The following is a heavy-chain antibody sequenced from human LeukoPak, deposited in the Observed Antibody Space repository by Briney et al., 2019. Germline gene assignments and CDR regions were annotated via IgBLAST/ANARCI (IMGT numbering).Heavy chain of an antibody. J-gene: IGHJ4*02. CDR3: ARYSGNYGLDY. Sequence: QPGGSLRLSCAASGFTFSNYVIHWVRQAPGKGLERVSLIRYDGSSKYYADSVRGRFTISRDNSKNTLYLQMNSLRAEDTAVYYCARYSGNYGLDYWGQGTLVTVSS. D-gene: IGHD4-17*01. CDR1: GFTFSNYV. CDR2: IRYDGSSK. V-gene: IGHV3-30*02.